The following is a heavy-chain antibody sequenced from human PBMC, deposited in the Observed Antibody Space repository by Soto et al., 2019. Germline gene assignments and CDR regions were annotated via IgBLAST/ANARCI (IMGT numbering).Heavy chain of an antibody. CDR2: LSGGGGST. CDR3: AKGWAYFDL. Sequence: EVQLLESGGGLVQTGGSLRLSCAASGFSFNSYAMSWVRQAPGKGLEWVSALSGGGGSTYYGDTVKGRFIISRDNSKNTLFLQMISLRVEDTAVYYCAKGWAYFDLWGRGTLVTVSS. V-gene: IGHV3-23*01. CDR1: GFSFNSYA. D-gene: IGHD6-13*01. J-gene: IGHJ2*01.